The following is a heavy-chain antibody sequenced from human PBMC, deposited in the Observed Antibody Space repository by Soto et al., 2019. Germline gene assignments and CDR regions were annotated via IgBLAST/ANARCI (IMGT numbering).Heavy chain of an antibody. CDR1: GGTFSTYA. D-gene: IGHD5-18*01. V-gene: IGHV1-69*12. Sequence: QVQLVQSGAEVKKPESSVKVSCKAPGGTFSTYAISWVRQAPGQGLEWMGGIIPMFGTANYAQRFQDRVTITADESTNTVYMELSNMRSEDTAVYSCASGIQLWLRRINNGYSGWGQGTLVTVSS. CDR2: IIPMFGTA. J-gene: IGHJ4*02. CDR3: ASGIQLWLRRINNGYSG.